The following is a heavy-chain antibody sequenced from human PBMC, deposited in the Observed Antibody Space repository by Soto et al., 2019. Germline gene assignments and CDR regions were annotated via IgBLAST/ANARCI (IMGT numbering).Heavy chain of an antibody. CDR3: AAGSDYIWGSYRYPHYYHMDV. Sequence: SVKVSCKASGFTFTSSAMQWVRQARGQRLEWIGWIVVGSGNTNYAQKFQERVTITRDMSTSTAYMELSSLRSEDTAVYYCAAGSDYIWGSYRYPHYYHMDVWGKGTTVTVSS. J-gene: IGHJ6*03. D-gene: IGHD3-16*02. CDR1: GFTFTSSA. CDR2: IVVGSGNT. V-gene: IGHV1-58*02.